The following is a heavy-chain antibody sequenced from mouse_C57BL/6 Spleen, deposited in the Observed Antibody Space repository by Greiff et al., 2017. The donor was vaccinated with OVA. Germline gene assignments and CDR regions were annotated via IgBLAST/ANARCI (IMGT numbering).Heavy chain of an antibody. D-gene: IGHD6-1*01. J-gene: IGHJ1*03. V-gene: IGHV1-52*01. Sequence: VQLQQPGAELVRPGSSVKLSCKASGYTFTSYWMHWVKQRPIQGLEWIGNIDPSDSETHYNQKFKDKATLTVDKSSSTAYMQLSSLTSEDSAVYYCAIAPDLRYFDVWGTGTTVTVSS. CDR3: AIAPDLRYFDV. CDR2: IDPSDSET. CDR1: GYTFTSYW.